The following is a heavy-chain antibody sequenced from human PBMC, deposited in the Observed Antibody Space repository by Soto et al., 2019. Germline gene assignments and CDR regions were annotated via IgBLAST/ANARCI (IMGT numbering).Heavy chain of an antibody. CDR3: AKGKRFSNWLDP. Sequence: SETLSLTCTVSGGAISTYYWTWIRQPAGKGLEWIGRIYSSGSTKYNPSLQSRVTMSLDTSNNQFSLRLTSVTAADTAVYYCAKGKRFSNWLDPWGRGTLVPFSS. CDR2: IYSSGST. V-gene: IGHV4-4*07. CDR1: GGAISTYY. J-gene: IGHJ5*02. D-gene: IGHD3-3*02.